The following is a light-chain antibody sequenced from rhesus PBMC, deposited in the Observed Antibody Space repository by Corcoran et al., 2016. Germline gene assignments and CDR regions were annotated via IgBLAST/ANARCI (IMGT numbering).Light chain of an antibody. V-gene: IGKV1-69*01. CDR3: HQHDNFPYT. CDR2: RAA. Sequence: DIQMTQSPSSLSASVGDRITISCRASQGISNWLAWYQPKPGKAPNLLIYRAAKLEAWVPSRFSGIGSGSDFTLTISNLHSEDIATYYFHQHDNFPYTFGQGTKVEIK. CDR1: QGISNW. J-gene: IGKJ2*01.